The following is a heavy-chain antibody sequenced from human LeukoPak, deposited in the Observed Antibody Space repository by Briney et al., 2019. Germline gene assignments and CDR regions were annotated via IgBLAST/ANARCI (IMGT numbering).Heavy chain of an antibody. CDR2: ISYDGSNK. D-gene: IGHD5-18*01. Sequence: QPGGSLRLSCAASGFTFSSYAMHWVRQAPGKGLEWVAVISYDGSNKYYADSVKGRFTISRDNSKNTLYLQMNSLRAEDTAVYYCARDTAHDYWGQGTLVTVSS. J-gene: IGHJ4*02. CDR3: ARDTAHDY. CDR1: GFTFSSYA. V-gene: IGHV3-30-3*01.